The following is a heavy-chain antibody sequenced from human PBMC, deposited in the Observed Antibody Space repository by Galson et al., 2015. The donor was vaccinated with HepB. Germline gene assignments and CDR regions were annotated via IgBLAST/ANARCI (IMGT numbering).Heavy chain of an antibody. CDR2: ISSSSSYT. CDR1: GFTFSDYF. D-gene: IGHD4-17*01. CDR3: ARAPYGDYPWAFDI. V-gene: IGHV3-11*06. J-gene: IGHJ3*02. Sequence: SLRLSCAASGFTFSDYFMSWIRQAPGKGLEWVSYISSSSSYTNYADSVKGRFTISRDNAKNSLYLQMNSLRAEDTAVYYCARAPYGDYPWAFDIWGQGAMVTVSS.